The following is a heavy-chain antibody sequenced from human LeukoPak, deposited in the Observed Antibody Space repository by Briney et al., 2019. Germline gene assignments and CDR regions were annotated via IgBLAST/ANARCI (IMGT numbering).Heavy chain of an antibody. V-gene: IGHV4-34*01. D-gene: IGHD5-18*01. CDR1: GGSFSGYY. CDR2: INHSGST. CDR3: ARGPRSRIQLWSTVGMDV. J-gene: IGHJ6*02. Sequence: KPSETLSLTCAVYGGSFSGYYWSWIRQPPGKGLEWIGEINHSGSTNYNPSLKSRVTISVDTSKNQFSLKLSSVTAADTAVYYCARGPRSRIQLWSTVGMDVWGQGTTVTVSS.